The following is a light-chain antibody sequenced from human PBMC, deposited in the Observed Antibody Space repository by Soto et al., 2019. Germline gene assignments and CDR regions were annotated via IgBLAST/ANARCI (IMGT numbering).Light chain of an antibody. V-gene: IGKV3-20*01. CDR2: GAS. J-gene: IGKJ3*01. Sequence: EIVLTQSPGTLSLSPGERVTLSCRASQSLPTKALARYQQKPGQTLRLPIYGASTSDTAIPDRFNGSGSGTDFTLTISRVEPEDFAVYYCKQDGDLPLRFGPGTKVDIK. CDR1: QSLPTKA. CDR3: KQDGDLPLR.